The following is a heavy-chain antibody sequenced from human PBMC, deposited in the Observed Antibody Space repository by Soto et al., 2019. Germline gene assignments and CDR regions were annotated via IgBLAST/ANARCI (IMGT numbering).Heavy chain of an antibody. Sequence: PAGTLKLSCAPPGFTFGFYWMHWVRQTPEKGLVWVARIYSDGSATTYADSVKGRFTISRDNSKNTLYLQMNSLRADDTAVYYCARGKYRGFDYWGEGP. CDR1: GFTFGFYW. D-gene: IGHD1-26*01. J-gene: IGHJ4*02. CDR3: ARGKYRGFDY. CDR2: IYSDGSAT. V-gene: IGHV3-74*03.